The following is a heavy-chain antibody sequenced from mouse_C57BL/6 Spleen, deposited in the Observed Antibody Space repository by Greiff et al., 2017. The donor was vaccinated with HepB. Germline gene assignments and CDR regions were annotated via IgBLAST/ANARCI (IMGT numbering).Heavy chain of an antibody. Sequence: EVQLVESGGGLVKPGGSLKLSCAASGFTFSSYAMSWVRQTPEKRLEWVATISDGGSYTYYPDNVKGRFTISRDNAKNNLYLQMSHLKSEDTAMYYCARGDYDENWFAYWGQGTLVTVSA. D-gene: IGHD2-4*01. CDR2: ISDGGSYT. CDR3: ARGDYDENWFAY. CDR1: GFTFSSYA. V-gene: IGHV5-4*01. J-gene: IGHJ3*01.